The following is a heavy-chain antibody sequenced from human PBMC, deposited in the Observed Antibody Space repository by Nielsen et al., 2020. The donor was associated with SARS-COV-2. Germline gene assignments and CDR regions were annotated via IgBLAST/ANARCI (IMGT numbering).Heavy chain of an antibody. CDR2: ISWNSGSI. D-gene: IGHD1-26*01. CDR3: ARGRATQDY. J-gene: IGHJ4*02. Sequence: SLKISCAASGFTFDDYAMHWVRQAPGKGLEWVSGISWNSGSIGYADSVKSRFTISRDNSNNMLYLHMISLTADDTAVYFCARGRATQDYWGQGTLVTVSS. CDR1: GFTFDDYA. V-gene: IGHV3-9*01.